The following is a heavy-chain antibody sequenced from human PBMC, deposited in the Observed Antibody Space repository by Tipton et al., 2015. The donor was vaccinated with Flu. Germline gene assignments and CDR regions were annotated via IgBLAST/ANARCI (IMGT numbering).Heavy chain of an antibody. V-gene: IGHV1-8*01. J-gene: IGHJ2*01. CDR1: GYTFTSYE. CDR3: ARGRFLEWYMWSFDL. D-gene: IGHD3-3*01. Sequence: QMQLVQSGAEVKKPGASVKVSCKASGYTFTSYEINWVRQATGQGLEWMGWMNPNSGNAGYAQQFQGRVTMTMNTSITTAYMELSSLRSEDAAVYYCARGRFLEWYMWSFDLWGRGTLVTVSS. CDR2: MNPNSGNA.